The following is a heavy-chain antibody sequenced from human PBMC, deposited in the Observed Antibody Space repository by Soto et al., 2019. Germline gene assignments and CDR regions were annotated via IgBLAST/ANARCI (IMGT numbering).Heavy chain of an antibody. Sequence: QVQLVQSGAEVKKPGSSVKVSCKASGGTFSSYAISWVRQTPGQGLEWMGGIIPIFGTANYAQKFQGRVTVTADESTSKGYVELSSLRSEDTAVYYCAREILGIAAASENWGEGALVTVSS. J-gene: IGHJ4*02. V-gene: IGHV1-69*01. CDR2: IIPIFGTA. CDR1: GGTFSSYA. CDR3: AREILGIAAASEN. D-gene: IGHD6-13*01.